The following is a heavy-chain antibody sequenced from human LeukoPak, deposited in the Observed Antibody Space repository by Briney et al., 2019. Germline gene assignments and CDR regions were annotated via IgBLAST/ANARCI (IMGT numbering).Heavy chain of an antibody. CDR3: AIAAAGTKVDFHH. CDR2: ISSDGSYT. D-gene: IGHD6-13*01. CDR1: GFTFSSYA. V-gene: IGHV3-74*01. J-gene: IGHJ1*01. Sequence: PGGSLRLSCAASGFTFSSYAMSWVRQAPGKGLVWVSRISSDGSYTAYADSVKGRFTISRDNANNTLYLQMNGLRAEDTAVYYCAIAAAGTKVDFHHWGQGTLVTVSS.